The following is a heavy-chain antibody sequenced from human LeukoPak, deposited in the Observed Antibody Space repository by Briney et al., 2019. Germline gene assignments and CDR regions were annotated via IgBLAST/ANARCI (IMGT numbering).Heavy chain of an antibody. D-gene: IGHD3-3*01. V-gene: IGHV3-30*02. CDR3: ARKGLRLLDWLSEYFFDY. CDR2: IRYDGSNK. CDR1: GFTFSSYG. Sequence: QAGGSLRLSCAASGFTFSSYGMHWVRQAPGKGLEWVTFIRYDGSNKYYTDSVKGRFTISRDNSYKTLYLQMNSLRAEDTAVYYCARKGLRLLDWLSEYFFDYWGQGTLVTVSS. J-gene: IGHJ4*02.